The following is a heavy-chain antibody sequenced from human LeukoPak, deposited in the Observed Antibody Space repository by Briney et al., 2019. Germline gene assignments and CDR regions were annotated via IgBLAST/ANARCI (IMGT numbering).Heavy chain of an antibody. V-gene: IGHV3-30*04. CDR3: ARVTSGWYASDY. D-gene: IGHD6-19*01. CDR1: GFTFCSYA. Sequence: GVYVRLSCAACGFTFCSYAMQWVRQAPGKGLVGVAVISYDGSNKYYADSVRGRFTISGDNCTNTLQLPLNSLSAQVTAVYYCARVTSGWYASDYWGQGTLVTVSS. J-gene: IGHJ4*02. CDR2: ISYDGSNK.